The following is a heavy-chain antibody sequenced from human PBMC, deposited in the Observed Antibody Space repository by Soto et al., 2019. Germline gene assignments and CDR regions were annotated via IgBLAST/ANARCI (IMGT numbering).Heavy chain of an antibody. D-gene: IGHD4-17*01. CDR2: ISAYNGNS. CDR1: GYTFTSYG. CDR3: ARDSGAVTGNDFDY. V-gene: IGHV1-18*01. J-gene: IGHJ4*02. Sequence: ASVKVSCKASGYTFTSYGISWVRQAPGQGLEWVGWISAYNGNSNYAQKYHGRVTMTTDTSTNTAYMEMSSLRSDDTAVYYCARDSGAVTGNDFDYWGQGTLVTVSS.